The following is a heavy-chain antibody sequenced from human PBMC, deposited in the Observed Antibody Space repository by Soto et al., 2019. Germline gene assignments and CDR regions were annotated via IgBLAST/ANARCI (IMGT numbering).Heavy chain of an antibody. V-gene: IGHV3-21*01. CDR2: ISSTSSYI. J-gene: IGHJ4*02. D-gene: IGHD6-13*01. Sequence: GGSLRLSYAASGFAFSSYSMNWVRQAPGKGLEWVSSISSTSSYIYYADSMKGRFTISRDNAKNSLYLQMNSLRAEDTAVYYCARDVIAAAADYWGQGTLVTVSS. CDR1: GFAFSSYS. CDR3: ARDVIAAAADY.